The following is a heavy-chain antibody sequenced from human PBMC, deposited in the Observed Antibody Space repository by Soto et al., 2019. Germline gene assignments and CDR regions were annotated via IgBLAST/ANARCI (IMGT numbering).Heavy chain of an antibody. CDR2: IYHSGST. D-gene: IGHD3-3*01. J-gene: IGHJ6*02. Sequence: SETLSLTCAVSVGSISSSNWWSCVRQPPGKGLEWIGEIYHSGSTNYNPSLKSRVTISVDKSKNQFSLKLSSVTAADTAVYYCARASNYDFWSGYLSGMDVWGQGTTVTVSS. CDR1: VGSISSSNW. V-gene: IGHV4-4*02. CDR3: ARASNYDFWSGYLSGMDV.